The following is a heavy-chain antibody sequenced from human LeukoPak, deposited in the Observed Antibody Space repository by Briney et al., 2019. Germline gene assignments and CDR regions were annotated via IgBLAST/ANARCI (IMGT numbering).Heavy chain of an antibody. V-gene: IGHV3-23*01. Sequence: GGSLRLSCAASGFTFSSYAMSWVRQAPGKGLEWVSAISGSGGSTYYADSVKGRFTISRDNSKNALYLQMNSLRAEDTAVYYCAKLDTAMVLFDYWGQGTLVTVPS. CDR1: GFTFSSYA. CDR2: ISGSGGST. D-gene: IGHD5-18*01. CDR3: AKLDTAMVLFDY. J-gene: IGHJ4*02.